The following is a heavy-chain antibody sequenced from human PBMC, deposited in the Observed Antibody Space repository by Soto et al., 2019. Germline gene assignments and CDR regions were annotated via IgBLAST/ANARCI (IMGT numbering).Heavy chain of an antibody. CDR2: VNAGGRSA. J-gene: IGHJ4*02. D-gene: IGHD1-20*01. CDR1: GFTFSAYG. Sequence: EVQLVESGGGLVQPGGSLRLSCAASGFTFSAYGMSWVRQAPGQGLEWVSAVNAGGRSAFYADSVKGRFIISRDNAKNSLYLQMNSLRAEDTAVYYCAREDNWNDLDYWGQGTLVTVSS. CDR3: AREDNWNDLDY. V-gene: IGHV3-23*04.